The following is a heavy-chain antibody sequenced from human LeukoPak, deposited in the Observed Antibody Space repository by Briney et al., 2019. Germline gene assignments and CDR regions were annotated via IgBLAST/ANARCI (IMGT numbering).Heavy chain of an antibody. Sequence: ASVKVSCKASGYTFTSYAMHWVRQAPGQRLEWMGWINAGNGNTKYSQKFQGRVTITRDTSASTAYMELSSLRSEDTAVYYCARDESAMVPGWFDPWGQGTLVTVSS. D-gene: IGHD5-18*01. CDR1: GYTFTSYA. CDR2: INAGNGNT. V-gene: IGHV1-3*01. J-gene: IGHJ5*02. CDR3: ARDESAMVPGWFDP.